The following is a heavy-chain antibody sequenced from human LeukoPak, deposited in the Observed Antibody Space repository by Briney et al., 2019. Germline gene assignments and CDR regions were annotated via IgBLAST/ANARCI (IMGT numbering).Heavy chain of an antibody. V-gene: IGHV3-48*03. CDR1: GFSFSSYE. CDR2: ISSSGNTI. Sequence: GGSLRLPCAASGFSFSSYEMNWVRQAPGKGLEWVSYISSSGNTIYYADSVRGRFTISRDNAKNSLYLQMNSLRAEDTAVYYCAKHPQDWGQGTLVSVSS. J-gene: IGHJ4*02. CDR3: AKHPQD.